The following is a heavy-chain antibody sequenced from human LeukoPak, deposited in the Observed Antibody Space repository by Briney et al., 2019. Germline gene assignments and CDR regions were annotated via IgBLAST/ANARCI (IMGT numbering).Heavy chain of an antibody. CDR3: ARDHRAAAGLFDY. J-gene: IGHJ4*02. D-gene: IGHD6-13*01. Sequence: GGALRLSCAASGFIFSSDNINWGRQAPGRGLEWISYISSSSSTMYYADSVKGRFTISRDNAKNSLNLQMSSLRAEDTAVYYCARDHRAAAGLFDYWGQGTLVTVSS. V-gene: IGHV3-48*01. CDR1: GFIFSSDN. CDR2: ISSSSSTM.